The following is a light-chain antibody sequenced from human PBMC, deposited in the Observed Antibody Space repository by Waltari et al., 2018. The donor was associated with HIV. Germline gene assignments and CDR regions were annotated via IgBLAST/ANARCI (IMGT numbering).Light chain of an antibody. V-gene: IGLV1-51*01. CDR1: SSNIGTDY. Sequence: QSVLTQPPSVSAAPGQKVTISCSRSSSNIGTDYVSWYQHVPGAAPRLLIYDNTKRPSGIPYRCACSKSGTSATLAITGLQTGDEADYYCGTWDRTLGGGVFGGGTKLTVL. J-gene: IGLJ3*02. CDR2: DNT. CDR3: GTWDRTLGGGV.